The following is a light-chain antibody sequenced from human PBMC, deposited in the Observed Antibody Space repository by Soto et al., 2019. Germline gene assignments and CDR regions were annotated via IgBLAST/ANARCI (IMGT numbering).Light chain of an antibody. CDR1: QSLPSSY. Sequence: EVVLTQSPGTLSLSPGERATLSCRASQSLPSSYIAWYQQKPGQAPRLLIYDKERRATGIPDRFSGSGSGTDFALTISRLEPEDFAVYFCQQYNSAPWTFGQGTKVEIK. V-gene: IGKV3-20*01. J-gene: IGKJ1*01. CDR3: QQYNSAPWT. CDR2: DKE.